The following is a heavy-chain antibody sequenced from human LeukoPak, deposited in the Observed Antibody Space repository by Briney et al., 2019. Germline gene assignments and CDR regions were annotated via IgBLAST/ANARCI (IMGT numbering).Heavy chain of an antibody. Sequence: SETLSLTCSVSGASINSYYWNWIRQSPGKGLEWLGNIHYRGTTNYNPSLKSRVTLSLDSSKSQFALKVTSVTTADTAVYYCARDYQGYYYYMDVWGKGTTVTVSS. V-gene: IGHV4-59*13. J-gene: IGHJ6*03. CDR2: IHYRGTT. D-gene: IGHD2-2*01. CDR3: ARDYQGYYYYMDV. CDR1: GASINSYY.